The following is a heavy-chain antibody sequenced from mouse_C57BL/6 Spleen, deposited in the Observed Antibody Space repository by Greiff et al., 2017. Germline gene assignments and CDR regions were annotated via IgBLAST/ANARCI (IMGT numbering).Heavy chain of an antibody. CDR3: TRHYDCDAWFAY. J-gene: IGHJ3*01. D-gene: IGHD2-4*01. CDR2: IRNKANNHAT. Sequence: EVNLVESGGGLVQPGGSMKLSCAASGFTFSDAWMDWVRQSPEKGLEWVAEIRNKANNHATYYAESVKGRFTISRDDSKSSVYLQKHSLRAEDAGIYYCTRHYDCDAWFAYWGQGTLVTVSA. CDR1: GFTFSDAW. V-gene: IGHV6-6*01.